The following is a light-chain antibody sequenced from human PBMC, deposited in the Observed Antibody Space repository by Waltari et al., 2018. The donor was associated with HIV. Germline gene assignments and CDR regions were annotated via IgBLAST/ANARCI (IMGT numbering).Light chain of an antibody. CDR3: QQYHDWPWFT. J-gene: IGKJ2*01. CDR2: AAS. CDR1: QRVGVN. Sequence: DIVMRQSPATLSVSLGKSATLSCRASQRVGVNLAWYQQRPGQTPRLLIYAASTRATGIPPRFSGSASETNFALTISSLQSEDVGFYYCQQYHDWPWFTFGQGTKLEIK. V-gene: IGKV3-15*01.